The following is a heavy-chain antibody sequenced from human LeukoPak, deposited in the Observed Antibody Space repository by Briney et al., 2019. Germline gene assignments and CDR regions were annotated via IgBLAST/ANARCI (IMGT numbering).Heavy chain of an antibody. CDR3: ARDREATLDY. CDR1: GGTFSSYA. J-gene: IGHJ4*02. V-gene: IGHV1-69*13. CDR2: IIPIFGTA. Sequence: EASVKVSCKASGGTFSSYAISWVRQAPGQGLEWMGGIIPIFGTANYAQKFQGRVTITADESTSTAYMELSSLRSEDTAVYYCARDREATLDYWGQGTLVTVSS. D-gene: IGHD2-15*01.